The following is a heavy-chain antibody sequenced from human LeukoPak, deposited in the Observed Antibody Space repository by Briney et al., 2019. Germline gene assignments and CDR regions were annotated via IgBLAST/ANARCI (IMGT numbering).Heavy chain of an antibody. CDR2: IYSGGST. D-gene: IGHD3-10*01. Sequence: GGSLRLSCAASGFTVSRNYMSWVRQAPGKGLEWVSVIYSGGSTYYADSVKGRFTISRDNSKNTLYLQMNSLSAEDTAVYYCASLWFGELGVYFDYWGQGTLVTVSS. J-gene: IGHJ4*02. CDR1: GFTVSRNY. CDR3: ASLWFGELGVYFDY. V-gene: IGHV3-66*01.